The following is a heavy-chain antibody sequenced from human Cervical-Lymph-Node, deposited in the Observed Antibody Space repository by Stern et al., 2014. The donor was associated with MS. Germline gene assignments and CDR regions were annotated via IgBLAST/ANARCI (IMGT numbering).Heavy chain of an antibody. CDR1: GYTFTSYY. J-gene: IGHJ4*02. V-gene: IGHV1-46*01. Sequence: QVQLLQPGAEVKKPGASVKVSCKASGYTFTSYYMHWVRQAPGQGLEWMGIINPSGGSTSYAQKFQGRVTMTRDTSTSTVYMELSSLRSEDTAVYYCARDKVTIFGVVLQNNYFYYWGQGTLVTVSS. CDR2: INPSGGST. CDR3: ARDKVTIFGVVLQNNYFYY. D-gene: IGHD3-3*01.